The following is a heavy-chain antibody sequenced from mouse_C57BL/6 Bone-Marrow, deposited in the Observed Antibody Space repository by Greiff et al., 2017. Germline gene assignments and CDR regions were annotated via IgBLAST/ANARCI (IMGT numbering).Heavy chain of an antibody. D-gene: IGHD2-5*01. CDR1: GYTFTSYW. Sequence: QVQLQQPGTELVKPGASVKLSCKASGYTFTSYWMHWVKQRPGHGLEWIGNINPSDGGTNYNEQFKSKATLTVDKSSSTAYMQLSSLTSEDSAVYYCARYYYINGYFDYWGQGTTLTVSS. J-gene: IGHJ2*01. CDR2: INPSDGGT. CDR3: ARYYYINGYFDY. V-gene: IGHV1-53*01.